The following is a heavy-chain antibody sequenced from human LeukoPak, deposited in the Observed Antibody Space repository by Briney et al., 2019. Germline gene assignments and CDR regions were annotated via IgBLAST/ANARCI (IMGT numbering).Heavy chain of an antibody. D-gene: IGHD3-10*01. J-gene: IGHJ5*02. CDR2: ISSSSSYI. V-gene: IGHV3-21*01. CDR3: ARAPFSRGGWFDP. CDR1: YX. Sequence: YXMNWVRQAPGKGLEWVSSISSSSSYIYYADSVKGRFTISRDNAKNSLYLQMNSLRAEDTAVYYCARAPFSRGGWFDPWGQGTLVTVSS.